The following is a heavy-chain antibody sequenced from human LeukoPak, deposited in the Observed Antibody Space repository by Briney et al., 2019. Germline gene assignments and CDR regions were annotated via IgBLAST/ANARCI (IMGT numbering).Heavy chain of an antibody. CDR3: ARVYNLDYFDY. CDR2: IYGGGSS. J-gene: IGHJ4*02. D-gene: IGHD3-10*01. V-gene: IGHV3-66*01. CDR1: GFTVSRNY. Sequence: PGGSLRLSCAASGFTVSRNYMSWVRQAPGKGLEWVSVIYGGGSSFYVDSVKGRVTISRDNSKNMLFLQMNSLRAEDAGVYYCARVYNLDYFDYWGQGTLVAVSS.